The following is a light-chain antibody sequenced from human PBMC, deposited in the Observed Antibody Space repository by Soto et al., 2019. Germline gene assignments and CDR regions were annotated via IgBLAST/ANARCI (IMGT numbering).Light chain of an antibody. J-gene: IGKJ5*01. CDR3: QQSYGTPII. CDR1: QGIGSW. CDR2: AAS. Sequence: DIQMTQSPSSVSASVGDRVTITCRASQGIGSWLAWYQQKPGKTPKLLIYAASTLQSGVPSRFSGSGSGTDFTLTISSLQPEDSATYYCQQSYGTPIICGQGTRLEIK. V-gene: IGKV1-12*01.